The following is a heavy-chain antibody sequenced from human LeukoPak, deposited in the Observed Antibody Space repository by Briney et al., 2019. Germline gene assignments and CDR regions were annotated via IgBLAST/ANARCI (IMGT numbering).Heavy chain of an antibody. CDR3: ARDNYGDYEFDY. V-gene: IGHV3-11*06. D-gene: IGHD4-17*01. J-gene: IGHJ4*02. CDR2: ISSRSSNT. Sequence: PGGSLRLSCAASGFTFSDYYMSWIRQAPGKGLEWVSYISSRSSNTNHADSEKGRFTISKDNAKNSLYLQKNSPRAEDTAVYYCARDNYGDYEFDYWGQGTLVTVSS. CDR1: GFTFSDYY.